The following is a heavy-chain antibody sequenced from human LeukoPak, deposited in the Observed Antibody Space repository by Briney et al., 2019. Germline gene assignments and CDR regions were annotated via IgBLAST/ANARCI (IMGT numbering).Heavy chain of an antibody. CDR2: ISYDGSNK. CDR3: ARERPYYYDSSGYYLDY. J-gene: IGHJ4*02. Sequence: PGRSLRLSCAASGFTFSSYAMHWVRQAPGKGLEWVAVISYDGSNKYYADSVKGRFTISRDNSKNTLYLQMNSLRAEDTAVYYCARERPYYYDSSGYYLDYWGQGTLVTVSS. CDR1: GFTFSSYA. D-gene: IGHD3-22*01. V-gene: IGHV3-30-3*01.